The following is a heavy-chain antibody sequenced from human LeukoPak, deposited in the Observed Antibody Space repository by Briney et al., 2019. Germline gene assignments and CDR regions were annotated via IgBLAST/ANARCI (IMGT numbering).Heavy chain of an antibody. CDR3: AVGRGASGDY. V-gene: IGHV1-18*01. D-gene: IGHD1-26*01. CDR1: GYTFTSHD. Sequence: GASVKVSCKASGYTFTSHDISWVRQAPGQGLEWMGRISVYNGHTNYAQNFQGRVTMTTDTFTNTAYMELRSLTSDDTAVYYCAVGRGASGDYWGQGTLVTVSS. CDR2: ISVYNGHT. J-gene: IGHJ4*02.